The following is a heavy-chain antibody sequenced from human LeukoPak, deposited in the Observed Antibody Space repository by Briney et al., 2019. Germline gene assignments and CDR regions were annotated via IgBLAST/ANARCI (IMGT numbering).Heavy chain of an antibody. J-gene: IGHJ4*02. CDR2: IWYDGSNK. V-gene: IGHV3-33*01. Sequence: RGSLRLSCAASGFTFSDYGMYWVRQAPGKGLEWVAVIWYDGSNKYYADSVKGRFTISRDNAKNTLYLQMNSLRAEDTAVYYCARDQAGTTNAIDYWGQGTLVTVSS. CDR1: GFTFSDYG. CDR3: ARDQAGTTNAIDY. D-gene: IGHD1/OR15-1a*01.